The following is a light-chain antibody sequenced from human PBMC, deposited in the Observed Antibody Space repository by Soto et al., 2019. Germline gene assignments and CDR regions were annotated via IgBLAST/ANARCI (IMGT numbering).Light chain of an antibody. J-gene: IGKJ1*01. CDR2: AAS. V-gene: IGKV1-NL1*01. Sequence: DIQMTQSPSYMSASVGDRPTITCRASQGISNYLAWYQQKPGKVPKLLIYAASRRATGIPDRFSGSGSGTDFTLTISRLEPEDFAVYYCQQYGSTPRTFGQGTKVDTK. CDR3: QQYGSTPRT. CDR1: QGISNY.